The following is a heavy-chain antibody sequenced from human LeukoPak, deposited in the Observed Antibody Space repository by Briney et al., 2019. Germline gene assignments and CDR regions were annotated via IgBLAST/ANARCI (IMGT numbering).Heavy chain of an antibody. Sequence: SETLSLTCTVSGGSISSGSYYWSWIRQPAGKGLEWIGRIYISGSTNYNPSLTSRVTISVDTSKNQFSLKLSSVTAADTAVYYCARGATMVRGVIYYYYYYMDVWGKATTVTVSS. V-gene: IGHV4-61*02. CDR1: GGSISSGSYY. J-gene: IGHJ6*03. D-gene: IGHD3-10*01. CDR2: IYISGST. CDR3: ARGATMVRGVIYYYYYYMDV.